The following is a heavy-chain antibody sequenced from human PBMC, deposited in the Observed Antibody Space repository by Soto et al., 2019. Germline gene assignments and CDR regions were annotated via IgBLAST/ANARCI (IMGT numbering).Heavy chain of an antibody. CDR2: ISSSSSTI. V-gene: IGHV3-11*01. CDR3: AREGGELSWCFDY. D-gene: IGHD3-16*02. J-gene: IGHJ4*02. Sequence: VQLVESGGGLVQPGGSLRLSCAASGFTFSDYYMSWVRPAPGKGLEWVSDISSSSSTISYADSVKGRFTISRDNAKNSLYLRMHSLRVEDRAVYYGAREGGELSWCFDYWGQGTLVTVSS. CDR1: GFTFSDYY.